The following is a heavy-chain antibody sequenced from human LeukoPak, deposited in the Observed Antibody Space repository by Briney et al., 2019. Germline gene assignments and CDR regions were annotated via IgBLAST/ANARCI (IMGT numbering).Heavy chain of an antibody. J-gene: IGHJ5*02. CDR1: GFTFSSYG. Sequence: GRSLRLSCAASGFTFSSYGMHWVRQAPGKGLEWVSFIRYDGSHKHYADSVKGRFTISRENSKKTLYLQMNSLRPEDTAMYYCAKDLLKEGSYGSGIDWFDPWGQGAQVTVSS. CDR2: IRYDGSHK. V-gene: IGHV3-30*02. D-gene: IGHD3-10*01. CDR3: AKDLLKEGSYGSGIDWFDP.